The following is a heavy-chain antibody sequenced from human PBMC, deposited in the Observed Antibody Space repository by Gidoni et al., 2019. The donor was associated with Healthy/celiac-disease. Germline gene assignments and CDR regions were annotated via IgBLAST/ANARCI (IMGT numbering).Heavy chain of an antibody. J-gene: IGHJ5*02. CDR2: IYHSGST. Sequence: QLQLQESGSGLVKPSPTLSLTCAVSGGSISSGGYSWSWIRQPPGKGLEWNGYIYHSGSTYYNPSLKSRVTISVDRSKNQFSLKLSFVTAADTAVYYCARVEVKGQQLVGPGWFDPWGQGTLVTVSS. V-gene: IGHV4-30-2*01. CDR3: ARVEVKGQQLVGPGWFDP. D-gene: IGHD6-13*01. CDR1: GGSISSGGYS.